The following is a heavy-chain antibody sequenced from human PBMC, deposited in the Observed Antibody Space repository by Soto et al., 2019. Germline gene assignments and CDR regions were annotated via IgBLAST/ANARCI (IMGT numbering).Heavy chain of an antibody. CDR2: ISAYNGNT. CDR3: ARLLAEGGPAP. V-gene: IGHV1-18*01. J-gene: IGHJ5*02. Sequence: QVQLVQSGAEVKKPGASVKVSCKASGYTFTSYGISSVRQAPGQGPEWMGWISAYNGNTNYAQKLQGSITMTTDTLKRTAFLGLMRLRFDDTSVYYGARLLAEGGPAPWGQGTLVTVSS. CDR1: GYTFTSYG. D-gene: IGHD3-16*01.